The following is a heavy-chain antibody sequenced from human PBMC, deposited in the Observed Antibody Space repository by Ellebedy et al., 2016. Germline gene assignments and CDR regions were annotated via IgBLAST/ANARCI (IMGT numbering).Heavy chain of an antibody. D-gene: IGHD6-13*01. J-gene: IGHJ4*02. Sequence: SQTLSLTXXVYGGSFSGYYWSWIRQPPGKGLEWIGEINHSGSTNYNPSLKSRVTISVDTSKNQFSLKLSSVTAADTAVYYCARRGIAAAGTRSPLDYWGQGTLVTVSS. CDR1: GGSFSGYY. CDR2: INHSGST. CDR3: ARRGIAAAGTRSPLDY. V-gene: IGHV4-34*01.